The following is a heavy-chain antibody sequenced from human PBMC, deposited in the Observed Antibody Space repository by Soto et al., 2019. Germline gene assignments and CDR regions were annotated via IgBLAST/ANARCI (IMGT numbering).Heavy chain of an antibody. CDR3: ARIKHGGYDYFEY. J-gene: IGHJ4*02. D-gene: IGHD3-22*01. CDR2: INGDGSET. CDR1: GFTFSSFW. V-gene: IGHV3-74*01. Sequence: EVQLVESGGGLVQPGGSLRLSCAASGFTFSSFWMHWVRQAPGKGLVWVSRINGDGSETTYADSVKGRFAISRDNARNSLYLQMDSLRAEDTAVYYCARIKHGGYDYFEYWGQGTLVTVSS.